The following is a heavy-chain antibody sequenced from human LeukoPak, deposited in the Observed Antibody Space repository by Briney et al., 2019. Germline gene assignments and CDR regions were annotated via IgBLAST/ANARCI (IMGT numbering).Heavy chain of an antibody. J-gene: IGHJ3*02. CDR3: YYDSSGYKVGDAFDI. V-gene: IGHV3-15*01. D-gene: IGHD3-22*01. Sequence: GGSLRLSCAASGFTFSNAWMSWVRQAPGKGLEWVGRIKSKTDGWTTDYAAPVKGRFTISRDDSKNTLYLQMNSLKTEDTAVYYCYYDSSGYKVGDAFDIWGHGTMVTVSS. CDR2: IKSKTDGWTT. CDR1: GFTFSNAW.